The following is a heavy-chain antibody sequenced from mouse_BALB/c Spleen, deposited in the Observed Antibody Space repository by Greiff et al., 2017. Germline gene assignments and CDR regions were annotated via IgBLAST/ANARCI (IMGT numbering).Heavy chain of an antibody. J-gene: IGHJ4*01. CDR2: IYPGDGDT. D-gene: IGHD1-1*01. CDR3: ARVYYYGSSYGIYAMDY. V-gene: IGHV1-82*01. Sequence: VQLQESGPELVKPGASVKISCKASGYAFSSSWMNWVKQRPGQGLEWIGRIYPGDGDTNYNGKFKGKATLTADKSSSTAYMQLSSLTSVDSAVYFCARVYYYGSSYGIYAMDYWGQGTSVTVSS. CDR1: GYAFSSSW.